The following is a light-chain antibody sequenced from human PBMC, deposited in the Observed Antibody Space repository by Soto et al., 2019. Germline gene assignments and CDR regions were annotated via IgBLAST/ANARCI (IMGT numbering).Light chain of an antibody. CDR1: SSDVGGYNY. CDR3: SSYEGSSNNV. J-gene: IGLJ1*01. Sequence: QSALTQPRSVSGSPGQSVTISCTGTSSDVGGYNYVSWYQQHPGKAPKLMIYEVSKRPSGVPDRFSGSKSGNTASLTVSGLQAEDEADYYCSSYEGSSNNVFGTGTKLTVL. CDR2: EVS. V-gene: IGLV2-8*01.